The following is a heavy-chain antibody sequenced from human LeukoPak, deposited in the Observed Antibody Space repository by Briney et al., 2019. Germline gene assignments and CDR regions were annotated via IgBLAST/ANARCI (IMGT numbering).Heavy chain of an antibody. J-gene: IGHJ4*02. CDR1: GGSISSYY. CDR2: AFYSGNT. Sequence: KPSETLSLTCTVSGGSISSYYWSWIRQPPGKGLEWIGYAFYSGNTNYNPSLKSRVTISLDTSKNQFSLKLNSVTAADTAVYYCARGTEQFICSATSCLFDYWGQGTLVTVSS. CDR3: ARGTEQFICSATSCLFDY. V-gene: IGHV4-59*01. D-gene: IGHD2-2*01.